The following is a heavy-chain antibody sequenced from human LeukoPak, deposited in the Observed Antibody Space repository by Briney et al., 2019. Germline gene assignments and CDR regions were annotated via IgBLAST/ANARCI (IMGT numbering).Heavy chain of an antibody. CDR3: AREADIVSFDL. D-gene: IGHD3-16*02. CDR2: IDPKSGDT. V-gene: IGHV1-2*02. CDR1: GYTFTGNH. Sequence: ASVKVSCKASGYTFTGNHVHWVRQAPGEGLEWMGWIDPKSGDTKYAQKFQDRVAMTSDTSISTAYMELSGLRSDDMAVYFCAREADIVSFDLWGRGTLVTVSP. J-gene: IGHJ2*01.